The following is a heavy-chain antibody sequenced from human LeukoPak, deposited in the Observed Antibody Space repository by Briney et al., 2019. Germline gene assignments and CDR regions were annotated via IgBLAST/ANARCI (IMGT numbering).Heavy chain of an antibody. V-gene: IGHV3-48*03. Sequence: GGSLRLSCAASGFTFSSYEMNWVRQAPGKGLEWVSYISSSGSTIYYADSVKGRFTISRDNAKNSLYLQMNSLRAEDTAVYYCARDFWGSYVWGSYRFAFDYWVQGTLVTVSS. D-gene: IGHD3-16*02. CDR3: ARDFWGSYVWGSYRFAFDY. CDR1: GFTFSSYE. CDR2: ISSSGSTI. J-gene: IGHJ4*02.